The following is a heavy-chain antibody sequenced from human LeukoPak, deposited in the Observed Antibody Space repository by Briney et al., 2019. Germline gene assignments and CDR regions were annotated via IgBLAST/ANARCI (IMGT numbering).Heavy chain of an antibody. Sequence: ASVKVSCKASGYTFTSYYMHWVRQAPGQGLEWMGIINPSGGSTSYAPKFQGRVTMTRDTSTSTVYMELSSLRSEDTAVYYCARARDIVVVVAATIFDYWGQGTLVTVSS. J-gene: IGHJ4*02. D-gene: IGHD2-15*01. V-gene: IGHV1-46*01. CDR2: INPSGGST. CDR3: ARARDIVVVVAATIFDY. CDR1: GYTFTSYY.